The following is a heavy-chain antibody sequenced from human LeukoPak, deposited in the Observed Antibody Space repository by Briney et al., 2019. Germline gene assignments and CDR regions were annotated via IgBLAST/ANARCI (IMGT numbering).Heavy chain of an antibody. CDR3: AREYLGATTYDY. V-gene: IGHV3-7*01. CDR1: GFTFSSYG. CDR2: IKQDGSEK. D-gene: IGHD1-26*01. Sequence: GGSLRLSCAASGFTFSSYGMSWVRQAPGKGLEWVANIKQDGSEKYYVDSVKGRFTISRDNAKNSLYLQMNSLRAEDTAVYYCAREYLGATTYDYWGQGTLVTVSS. J-gene: IGHJ4*02.